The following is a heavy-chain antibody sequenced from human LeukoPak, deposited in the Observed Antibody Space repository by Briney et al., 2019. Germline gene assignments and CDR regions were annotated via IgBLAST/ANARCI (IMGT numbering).Heavy chain of an antibody. D-gene: IGHD3-22*01. CDR2: IYPGDSDT. V-gene: IGHV5-51*01. CDR1: GYNFISYC. J-gene: IGHJ4*02. Sequence: GESLKISCKGSGYNFISYCIAWVRQMPGKGLEWMGIIYPGDSDTRYSPSFQGQVTISVDKSISTAYLQWSSLKASDTAMYYCARTYCYESSGYNFGYWGQGTLVTVSS. CDR3: ARTYCYESSGYNFGY.